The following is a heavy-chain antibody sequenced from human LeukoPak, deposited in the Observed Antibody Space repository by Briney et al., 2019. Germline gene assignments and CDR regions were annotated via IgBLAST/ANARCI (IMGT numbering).Heavy chain of an antibody. CDR2: IKQDGSEK. D-gene: IGHD3-3*01. V-gene: IGHV3-7*01. CDR3: ARETLRFLEWYDAFDI. J-gene: IGHJ3*02. Sequence: GGSLRLSXAASGFTFSSYWMSWVRQAPGKGLEWVANIKQDGSEKYYVDSVKGRFTISRDNAKNSLYLQMNSLRAEDTAVYYCARETLRFLEWYDAFDIWGQGTMVTVSS. CDR1: GFTFSSYW.